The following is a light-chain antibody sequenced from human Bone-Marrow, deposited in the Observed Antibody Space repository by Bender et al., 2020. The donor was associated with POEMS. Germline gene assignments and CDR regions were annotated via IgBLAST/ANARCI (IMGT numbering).Light chain of an antibody. CDR1: SSDVGRYNY. V-gene: IGLV2-11*01. CDR2: DVS. J-gene: IGLJ3*02. CDR3: CSYAGGDSFML. Sequence: QSALTQPRSVSGSPGQSVTISCTGTSSDVGRYNYVSWYQQDPGKAPKVMIYDVSKRPSGVPDRFSASKSGNTASLTISALRADDEANYYCCSYAGGDSFMLFGGGTKLTVL.